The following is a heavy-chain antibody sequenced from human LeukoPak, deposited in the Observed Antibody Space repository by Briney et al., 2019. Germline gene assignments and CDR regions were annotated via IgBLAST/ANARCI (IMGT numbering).Heavy chain of an antibody. D-gene: IGHD5-24*01. CDR3: AKEVATISFFDH. J-gene: IGHJ4*02. Sequence: GTSLRLSCTASGFTFSNYGIQWVRQAPGKGLEWVAVISYDGSNKYYAYSVKGRFTISRDNSKNTVYLQMNSLRAEDTAVYYCAKEVATISFFDHWGQGTLVTVSS. CDR2: ISYDGSNK. CDR1: GFTFSNYG. V-gene: IGHV3-30*18.